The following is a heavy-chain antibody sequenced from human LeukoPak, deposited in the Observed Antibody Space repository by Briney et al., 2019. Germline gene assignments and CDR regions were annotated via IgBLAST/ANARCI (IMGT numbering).Heavy chain of an antibody. CDR3: SRGITAFFDY. V-gene: IGHV4-59*01. J-gene: IGHJ4*02. CDR1: GGSISSYY. CDR2: IYYSGST. D-gene: IGHD5-18*01. Sequence: PSGTLSLTCTVSGGSISSYYWSWIRQPPGKGLEWIGYIYYSGSTNYNPSLKSRGTISVDTAKNQFSLKLSSVTAADTAVDYCSRGITAFFDYWGQGTLVTVSS.